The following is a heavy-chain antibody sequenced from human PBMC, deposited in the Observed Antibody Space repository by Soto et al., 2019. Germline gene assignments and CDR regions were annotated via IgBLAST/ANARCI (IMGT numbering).Heavy chain of an antibody. V-gene: IGHV1-18*01. CDR3: ARFLEAGPAAIPILDY. Sequence: QVQLVQSGAEVKKPGASVKVSCKASGYTFTSYGISWVRQAPGQGLEWMGWISAYNGNTNYAQKLQGRVTMTSDTSTSTAYMELRSLRSDDTAVYYCARFLEAGPAAIPILDYWGQGTLVTVSS. CDR2: ISAYNGNT. J-gene: IGHJ4*02. CDR1: GYTFTSYG. D-gene: IGHD2-2*01.